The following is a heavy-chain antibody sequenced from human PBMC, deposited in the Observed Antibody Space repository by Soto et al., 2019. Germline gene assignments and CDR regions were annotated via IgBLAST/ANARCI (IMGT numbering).Heavy chain of an antibody. Sequence: EVHLVESGGVVVQPGGSLRLSCAASGFTFHGYTMHWVRQRPGKGLEWVSLIRWDGSSTYYGDSVKGRFTISRDNNKDSLFLQMSSLTTEDTALYYCVKDMAYGGDSGPFDSRGQGILVTVSS. CDR2: IRWDGSST. CDR1: GFTFHGYT. V-gene: IGHV3-43*01. CDR3: VKDMAYGGDSGPFDS. D-gene: IGHD2-21*02. J-gene: IGHJ4*02.